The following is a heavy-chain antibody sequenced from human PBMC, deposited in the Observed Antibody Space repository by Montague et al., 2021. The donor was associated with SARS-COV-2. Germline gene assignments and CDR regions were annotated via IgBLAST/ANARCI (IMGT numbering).Heavy chain of an antibody. CDR3: ARAQATYYHIWTGDYNVIHLKSYFDP. Sequence: SETLSLTCTVSGDSISSSSYYWAWIRQPPGKGLEWIGTIDYSGSAYYSPSLKSQVTISVDTSKNQFSLKLSSVTAADTALYYCARAQATYYHIWTGDYNVIHLKSYFDPWGQGTLVTVSS. D-gene: IGHD3-9*01. CDR1: GDSISSSSYY. J-gene: IGHJ5*02. CDR2: IDYSGSA. V-gene: IGHV4-39*07.